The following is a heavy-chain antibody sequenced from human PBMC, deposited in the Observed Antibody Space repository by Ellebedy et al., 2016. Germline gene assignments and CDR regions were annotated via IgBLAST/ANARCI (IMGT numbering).Heavy chain of an antibody. CDR2: ISSSGSTI. CDR1: GFTFSDYY. Sequence: GESLKISXAASGFTFSDYYMSWIRQAPGKGLEWVSYISSSGSTIYYADSVKGRFTISRDNAKNSLYLQMNSLRAEDTAVYYCAREGPGDSFDYWGQGTLVTVSS. D-gene: IGHD7-27*01. J-gene: IGHJ4*02. V-gene: IGHV3-11*01. CDR3: AREGPGDSFDY.